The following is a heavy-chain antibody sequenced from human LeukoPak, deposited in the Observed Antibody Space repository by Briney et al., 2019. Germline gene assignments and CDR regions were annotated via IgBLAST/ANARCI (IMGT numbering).Heavy chain of an antibody. D-gene: IGHD5-12*01. V-gene: IGHV3-48*03. J-gene: IGHJ2*01. Sequence: PGGSLRLSCAASGFTFSSYEMNWVRQAPGKGLEWVSYISSSGSTIYYADSVKGRFTISRDNAKNSLYLQMNSLRAEDTAVYYCARDHSSWLRFGTLYWYFDLWGRGTLVTVSS. CDR1: GFTFSSYE. CDR2: ISSSGSTI. CDR3: ARDHSSWLRFGTLYWYFDL.